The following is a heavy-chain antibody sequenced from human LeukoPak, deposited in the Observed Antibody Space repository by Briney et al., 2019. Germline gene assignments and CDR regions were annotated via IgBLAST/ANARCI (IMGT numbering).Heavy chain of an antibody. Sequence: SVKVSCKASGGTFSSYAISWVRQAPGQGLEWMGGIIPIFGTANYAQKSQGRVTITADESTSTAYMELSSLRSEDTAVYYCARGEPVAGIATTPDWGQGTLVTVSS. CDR2: IIPIFGTA. V-gene: IGHV1-69*13. CDR3: ARGEPVAGIATTPD. D-gene: IGHD6-19*01. J-gene: IGHJ4*02. CDR1: GGTFSSYA.